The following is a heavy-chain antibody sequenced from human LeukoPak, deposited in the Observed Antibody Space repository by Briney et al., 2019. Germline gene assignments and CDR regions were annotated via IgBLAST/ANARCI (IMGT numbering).Heavy chain of an antibody. J-gene: IGHJ4*02. CDR1: GFTFSSYS. CDR2: ISSSSYI. D-gene: IGHD1-1*01. CDR3: ARDWRYRHFDY. V-gene: IGHV3-21*01. Sequence: GGSLRLSCAASGFTFSSYSMNWVRQAPGKGLEWVASISSSSYIYYADSVKGRFTISRDNAKNSLYLQMNSLGAGDTAVYYCARDWRYRHFDYWGQGTLVTVSS.